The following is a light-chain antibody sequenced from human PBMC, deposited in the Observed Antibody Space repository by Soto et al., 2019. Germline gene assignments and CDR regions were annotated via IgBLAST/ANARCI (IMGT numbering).Light chain of an antibody. V-gene: IGKV3-20*01. CDR2: GAS. CDR1: QSVGKY. CDR3: QQYGGSPRT. J-gene: IGKJ1*01. Sequence: ENVFTQSPATLSLSPGERTTLYCRASQSVGKYLAWYQQKPGQAPRLLIYGASTRATGIPDRFSGSGSGTDFTLTISRLEPEDFAVYYCQQYGGSPRTFGQGTKVDIK.